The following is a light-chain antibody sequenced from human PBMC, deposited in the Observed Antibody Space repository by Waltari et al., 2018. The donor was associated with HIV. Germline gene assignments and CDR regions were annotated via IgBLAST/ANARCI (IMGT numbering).Light chain of an antibody. CDR3: QQYHNWPYT. CDR2: GAS. CDR1: QSVNTN. J-gene: IGKJ2*01. V-gene: IGKV3-15*01. Sequence: EIVMRQSPATLPVSRGARAPLSCRASQSVNTNLAWYHQKPGQAPRLLIYGASTRATGIPGRLSGSGSGTEFTLTISSLQSEDLAVYYCQQYHNWPYTFGQGTKLEIK.